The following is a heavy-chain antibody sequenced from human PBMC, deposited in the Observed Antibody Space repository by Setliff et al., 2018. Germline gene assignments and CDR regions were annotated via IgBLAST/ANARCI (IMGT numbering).Heavy chain of an antibody. D-gene: IGHD2-15*01. CDR3: QGIVVAVAATRGDAFDI. Sequence: SETLSLTCAVSGYSISSGYYWGWIRQPPGKGLEWIGSIYHSGSTYYNPSLKSRVTISVDTSKNQFSLKLSSVTAADTAVYYCQGIVVAVAATRGDAFDIWGQGTMVTVSS. J-gene: IGHJ3*02. V-gene: IGHV4-38-2*01. CDR2: IYHSGST. CDR1: GYSISSGYY.